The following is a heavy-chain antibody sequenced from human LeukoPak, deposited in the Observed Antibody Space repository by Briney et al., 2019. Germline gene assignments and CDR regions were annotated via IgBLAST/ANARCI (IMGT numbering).Heavy chain of an antibody. V-gene: IGHV1-69*04. CDR3: ARDSGIAAAGTRGKDGNFDY. J-gene: IGHJ4*02. CDR2: IIPILGIA. CDR1: GGTFSSYA. D-gene: IGHD6-13*01. Sequence: GASVKVSCKASGGTFSSYAISWVRQAPGQGLEWMGRIIPILGIANYAQKFQGRVTITADKSTSTAYMELSSLRSEDTAVYYCARDSGIAAAGTRGKDGNFDYWGQGILVTVSS.